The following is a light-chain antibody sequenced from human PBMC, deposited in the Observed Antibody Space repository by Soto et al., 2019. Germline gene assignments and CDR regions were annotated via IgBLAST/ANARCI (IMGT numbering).Light chain of an antibody. V-gene: IGLV1-47*01. CDR2: RDN. CDR3: AAWDDTVRSYV. Sequence: QSVLTQPPSVSGTPGQRVTISCSGGISNIGTNYVHWFQQLPGTAPKVLSNRDNQRPSGVPDRFSGSKSGTSASLAISGLRSEAEAEYYCAAWDDTVRSYVFGTGTKVTVL. J-gene: IGLJ1*01. CDR1: ISNIGTNY.